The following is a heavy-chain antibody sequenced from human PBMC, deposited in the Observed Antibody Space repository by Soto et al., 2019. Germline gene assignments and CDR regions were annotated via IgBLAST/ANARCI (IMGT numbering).Heavy chain of an antibody. Sequence: ASVKVSCKASGYTFTSYGISWVRQAPGQGLEWMGWISAYNGNTNYAQKLQGRVTMTTDTSTSTAYMELRSLRSDDTAVYYCARIYGDYVYYYYYGMDVWGQGTTVTSP. D-gene: IGHD4-17*01. CDR2: ISAYNGNT. J-gene: IGHJ6*02. CDR1: GYTFTSYG. CDR3: ARIYGDYVYYYYYGMDV. V-gene: IGHV1-18*01.